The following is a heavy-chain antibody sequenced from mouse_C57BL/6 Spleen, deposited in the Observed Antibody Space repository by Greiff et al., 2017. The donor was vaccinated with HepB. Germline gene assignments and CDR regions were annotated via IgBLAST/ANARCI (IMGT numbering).Heavy chain of an antibody. CDR3: ARDEASWDGYFDV. CDR2: IRNKANGYTT. J-gene: IGHJ1*03. Sequence: EVKLVESGGGLVQPGGSLSLSCAASGFTFTDYYMSWVRQPPGKALEWLGFIRNKANGYTTEYSASVKGRFTISRDNSQSILFLQMNALRAEDRATYYCARDEASWDGYFDVWGTGTTVTVSS. V-gene: IGHV7-3*01. CDR1: GFTFTDYY. D-gene: IGHD4-1*01.